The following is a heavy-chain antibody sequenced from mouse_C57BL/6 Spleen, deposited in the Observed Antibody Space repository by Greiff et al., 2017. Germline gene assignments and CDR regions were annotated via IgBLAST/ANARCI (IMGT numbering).Heavy chain of an antibody. CDR2: IRLKSDNYAT. CDR3: TGYSTPYYAMDY. J-gene: IGHJ4*01. V-gene: IGHV6-3*01. CDR1: GFTFSNYW. Sequence: EVKVEESGGGLVQPGGSMKLSCVASGFTFSNYWMNWVRQSPEKGLEWVAQIRLKSDNYATHYAESVKGRFTISRDDSKSSVYLQMNNLRAEDTGIYYCTGYSTPYYAMDYWGQGTSVTVSS. D-gene: IGHD2-5*01.